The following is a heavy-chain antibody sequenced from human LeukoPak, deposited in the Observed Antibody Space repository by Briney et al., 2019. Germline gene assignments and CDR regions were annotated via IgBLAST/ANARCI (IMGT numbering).Heavy chain of an antibody. J-gene: IGHJ4*02. CDR3: VIWGDYDVLTGYYVPDY. V-gene: IGHV3-23*01. Sequence: PGGSLRLSCAASGFTFSSYAMSWVRQAPGKGLEWVSAISGSGGSTYYADSVKGRFTISRDNSKNTVFLQMNSLRHEDTAIYYCVIWGDYDVLTGYYVPDYWGQGTLVTVAS. CDR1: GFTFSSYA. D-gene: IGHD3-9*01. CDR2: ISGSGGST.